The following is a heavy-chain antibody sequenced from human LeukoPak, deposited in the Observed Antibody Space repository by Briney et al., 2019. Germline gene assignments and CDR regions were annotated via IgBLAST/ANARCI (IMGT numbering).Heavy chain of an antibody. CDR3: ARGGYSYGEEGFFDY. CDR2: ISYDGSNK. Sequence: GGSLRLSCAASGFTFSSYAMHWVRQAPGKGLEWVAVISYDGSNKYHADSVKGRFTISRDNSKNTLYLQMNSLRAEDTAVYYCARGGYSYGEEGFFDYWGQGTLVTVSS. CDR1: GFTFSSYA. V-gene: IGHV3-30*04. D-gene: IGHD5-18*01. J-gene: IGHJ4*02.